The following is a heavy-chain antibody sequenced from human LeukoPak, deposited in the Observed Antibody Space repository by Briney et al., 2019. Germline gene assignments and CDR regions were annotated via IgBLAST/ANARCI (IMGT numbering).Heavy chain of an antibody. J-gene: IGHJ6*02. Sequence: PGGSLRLSCAASGFTSSTYDMNWVRQAPGKGLEWVSYISSSSRTISYADSVKGRFTISRDNAKNSLYLQMNSLRAEDTAVYYCAGLRYYAMDVWGQGTTVTASS. CDR1: GFTSSTYD. V-gene: IGHV3-48*01. CDR3: AGLRYYAMDV. CDR2: ISSSSRTI.